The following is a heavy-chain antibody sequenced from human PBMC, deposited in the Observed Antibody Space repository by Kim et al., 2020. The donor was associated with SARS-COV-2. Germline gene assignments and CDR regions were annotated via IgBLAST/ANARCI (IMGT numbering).Heavy chain of an antibody. Sequence: NYSPSFQGHVTISADKSISTAYLQWSSLKASDTAMYYCASRLGELSSFDYWGQGTLVTVSS. D-gene: IGHD3-16*02. V-gene: IGHV5-10-1*01. J-gene: IGHJ4*02. CDR3: ASRLGELSSFDY.